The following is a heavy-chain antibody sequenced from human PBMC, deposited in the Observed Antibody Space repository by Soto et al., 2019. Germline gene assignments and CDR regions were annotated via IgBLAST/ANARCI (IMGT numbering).Heavy chain of an antibody. CDR1: GGSISTDNW. CDR3: ARGGRWLFDY. D-gene: IGHD5-12*01. V-gene: IGHV4-4*02. CDR2: IYHSGST. J-gene: IGHJ4*02. Sequence: QVQLEESGPGLVKPSGALSLTCAVSGGSISTDNWWSWVRQAPGKGLEWVGEIYHSGSTTYNPSRKSRLTISIDKSKDQFSLDVRSVTAADAAVYYGARGGRWLFDYWGQGTLVTVSS.